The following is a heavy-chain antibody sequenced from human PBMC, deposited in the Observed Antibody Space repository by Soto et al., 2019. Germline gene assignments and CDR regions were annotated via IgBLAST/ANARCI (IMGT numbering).Heavy chain of an antibody. CDR2: MNPNSGNT. CDR1: GYTFTSYD. V-gene: IGHV1-8*01. D-gene: IGHD3-3*01. CDR3: ARKPRTYYDFWSGYYDYYYYGMDV. Sequence: ASVKVSCKASGYTFTSYDINWVRQATGQGLERMGWMNPNSGNTGYAQKFQGRVTMTRNTSISTAYMELSSLRSEDTAVYYCARKPRTYYDFWSGYYDYYYYGMDVWGQGTTVTVSS. J-gene: IGHJ6*02.